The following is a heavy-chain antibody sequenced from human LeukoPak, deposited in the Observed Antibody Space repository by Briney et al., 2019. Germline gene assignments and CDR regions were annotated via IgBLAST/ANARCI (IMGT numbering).Heavy chain of an antibody. V-gene: IGHV1-69*05. CDR2: IIPIFGTA. D-gene: IGHD1-20*01. CDR3: ARGLQYDWPLDY. J-gene: IGHJ4*02. Sequence: ASVKVSCKASGGTFSSYAISWVRQAPGQGLEWMGGIIPIFGTANYAQKFQGRVTITTDESTSTAYMELSSLRSEDTAVYFCARGLQYDWPLDYWGQGTLVTVSS. CDR1: GGTFSSYA.